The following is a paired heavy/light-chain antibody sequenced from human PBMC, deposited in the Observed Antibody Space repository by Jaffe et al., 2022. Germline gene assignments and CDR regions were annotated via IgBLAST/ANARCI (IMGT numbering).Light chain of an antibody. CDR1: QSVSSN. J-gene: IGKJ4*01. Sequence: EIVMMQSPATLSVSPGERATLSCRASQSVSSNLAWYQQKPGQAPRLLIYGASTRATGIPARFSGSGSGTEFTLTISSLQSEDFAVYYCQQYNNWPPLTFGGGTKVEIK. V-gene: IGKV3D-15*01. CDR2: GAS. CDR3: QQYNNWPPLT.
Heavy chain of an antibody. V-gene: IGHV4-61*02. CDR2: IYTSGST. Sequence: QVQLQESGPGLVKPSQTLSLTCTVSGGSISSGSYYWSWIRQPAGKGLEWIGRIYTSGSTNYNPSLKSRVTISVDTSKNQFSLKLSSVTAADTAVYYCARAQGGYDILTGYIPYYYYYMDVWGKGTTVTVSS. CDR3: ARAQGGYDILTGYIPYYYYYMDV. CDR1: GGSISSGSYY. J-gene: IGHJ6*03. D-gene: IGHD3-9*01.